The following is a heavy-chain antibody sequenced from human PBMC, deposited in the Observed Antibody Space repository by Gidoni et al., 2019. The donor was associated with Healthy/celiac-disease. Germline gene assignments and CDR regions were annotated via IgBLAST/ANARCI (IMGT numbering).Heavy chain of an antibody. D-gene: IGHD4-17*01. CDR2: IKSKTDGGTT. CDR3: TTGDYGDYGYYFDY. J-gene: IGHJ4*02. V-gene: IGHV3-15*01. Sequence: SWVRQAPGKGLEWVGRIKSKTDGGTTDYAAPVKGRFTISRDDSKNTLYLQMNSLKTEDTAVYYCTTGDYGDYGYYFDYWGQGTLVTVSS.